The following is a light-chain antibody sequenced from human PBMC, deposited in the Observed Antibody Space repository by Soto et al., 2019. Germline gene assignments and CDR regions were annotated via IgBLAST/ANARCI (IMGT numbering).Light chain of an antibody. CDR2: RTK. CDR1: RSNIGNNI. V-gene: IGLV1-44*01. CDR3: RVWYETGSGRRG. Sequence: QSVRTQPPSASATPGQTITISCTGTRSNIGNNIVTWYQQLPGAAPKVVVYRTKQRPSGVPDRFSGSKSGTSASLAITGLQHEDAGDCRCRVWYETGSGRRGFGGRKRVTVL. J-gene: IGLJ3*02.